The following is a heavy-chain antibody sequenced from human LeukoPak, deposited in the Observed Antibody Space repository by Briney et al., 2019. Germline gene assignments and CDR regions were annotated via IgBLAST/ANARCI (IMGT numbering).Heavy chain of an antibody. CDR1: GFTFSSYW. CDR3: ARMVGNMIGSSYFDY. D-gene: IGHD3-22*01. Sequence: GGSLRLSCAASGFTFSSYWMSWVRQAPGKGLEWVSAISGSGGNTYYADSVKGRFSISRDNSKNTLYLQMNSLRAEDTAVYYCARMVGNMIGSSYFDYWGQGTLVTVSS. J-gene: IGHJ4*02. CDR2: ISGSGGNT. V-gene: IGHV3-23*01.